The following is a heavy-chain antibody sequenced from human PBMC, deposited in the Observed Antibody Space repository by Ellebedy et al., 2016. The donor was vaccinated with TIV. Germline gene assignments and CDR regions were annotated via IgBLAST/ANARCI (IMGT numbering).Heavy chain of an antibody. CDR3: AGSAYGGYDSAFDH. J-gene: IGHJ4*02. D-gene: IGHD5-12*01. CDR1: GVSISTYY. Sequence: GSLRLSCIVSGVSISTYYWNWIRQPPGKGLEWIGYIYYSGSTNYNPSLKSRVTISSDTSNNQLSLNLSPVTAADTAVYYCAGSAYGGYDSAFDHWGQGTLVTVSS. CDR2: IYYSGST. V-gene: IGHV4-59*08.